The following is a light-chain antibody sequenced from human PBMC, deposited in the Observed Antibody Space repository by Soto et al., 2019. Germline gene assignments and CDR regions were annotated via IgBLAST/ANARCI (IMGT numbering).Light chain of an antibody. CDR1: QSVSRD. CDR3: QQRSNLPIT. J-gene: IGKJ5*01. Sequence: EIVMTQSPATLSVSPGERATLSCRASQSVSRDLAWYQQKPGQAPRLLIYGASRRATDIPDRFSGSGSGTEFTLTISSLQSEDFAVYYCQQRSNLPITFGQGTRLEIK. CDR2: GAS. V-gene: IGKV3D-15*01.